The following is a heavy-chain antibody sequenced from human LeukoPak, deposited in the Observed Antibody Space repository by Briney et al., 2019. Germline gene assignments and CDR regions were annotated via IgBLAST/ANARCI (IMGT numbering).Heavy chain of an antibody. Sequence: SETLSLTCTVSGGSISSSSYYWGWTRQPPGKGLEWIGSIYYSGSTYYNPSLKSRVTISVDTSKNQFSLKLSSVTAADTAVYYCARRPRITGTTRGAFDIWGQGTMVTVSS. V-gene: IGHV4-39*01. CDR1: GGSISSSSYY. CDR2: IYYSGST. D-gene: IGHD1-7*01. CDR3: ARRPRITGTTRGAFDI. J-gene: IGHJ3*02.